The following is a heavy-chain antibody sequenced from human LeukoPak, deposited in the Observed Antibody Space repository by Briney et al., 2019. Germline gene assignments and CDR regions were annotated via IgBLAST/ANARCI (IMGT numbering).Heavy chain of an antibody. Sequence: SETLSLTCTVSGGSISSSSYYWGWIRQPPGKGLEWIGSIYYSGSTYYNPSLKSRVTISVDTSKNQFSLKLSSVTAADTAVYYCASRTYLGDIWGQGTMVTVSS. D-gene: IGHD2-2*01. V-gene: IGHV4-39*01. J-gene: IGHJ3*02. CDR1: GGSISSSSYY. CDR2: IYYSGST. CDR3: ASRTYLGDI.